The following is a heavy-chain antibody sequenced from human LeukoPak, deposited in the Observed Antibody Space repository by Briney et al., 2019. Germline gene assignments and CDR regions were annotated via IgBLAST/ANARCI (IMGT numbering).Heavy chain of an antibody. CDR2: MSFDGSHT. V-gene: IGHV3-30*18. D-gene: IGHD3-9*01. CDR3: AKERVDWRYFDY. J-gene: IGHJ4*02. Sequence: GGSLRLSCAASGFTFSSYGMHWVRQAPGKGLEWVAVMSFDGSHTYYADSVKGRFTISRDNSKNTLYLQMNSLRAEDTAVYYCAKERVDWRYFDYWGQGTLVAVSS. CDR1: GFTFSSYG.